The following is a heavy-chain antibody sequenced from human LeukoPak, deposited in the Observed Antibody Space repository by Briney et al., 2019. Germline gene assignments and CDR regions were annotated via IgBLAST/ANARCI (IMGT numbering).Heavy chain of an antibody. D-gene: IGHD3-16*01. CDR1: GFTFSSYS. CDR2: ISSSSSYI. Sequence: NPGGSPRLSCAASGFTFSSYSMNWVRQAPGKGLEWVSSISSSSSYIYYADSVKGRFTISRDNAKNSLYLQMNSLRAEDTAVYYCARVGVNSGWYMDVWGKGTTVTVSS. CDR3: ARVGVNSGWYMDV. J-gene: IGHJ6*03. V-gene: IGHV3-21*01.